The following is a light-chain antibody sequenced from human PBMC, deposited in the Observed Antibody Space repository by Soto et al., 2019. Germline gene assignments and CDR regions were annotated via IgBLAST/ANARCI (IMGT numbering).Light chain of an antibody. V-gene: IGLV2-8*01. CDR1: SSDVGGYNY. CDR2: EVS. CDR3: SSYAGSPKRV. Sequence: QSALTQPPSASGPPGQSVTISCTGTSSDVGGYNYVSWYQQHPGKAPKLMIYEVSKRPSGVPDRFSGSKSGNTASLTVSGLQAEDEADYYCSSYAGSPKRVFGTGTKVTVL. J-gene: IGLJ1*01.